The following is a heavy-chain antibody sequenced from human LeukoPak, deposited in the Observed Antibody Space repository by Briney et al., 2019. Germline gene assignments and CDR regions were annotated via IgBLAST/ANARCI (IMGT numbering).Heavy chain of an antibody. D-gene: IGHD6-13*01. CDR1: GFTFTTYA. V-gene: IGHV1-18*01. CDR3: ARDIKQLVGFDY. CDR2: ISAYNGNT. Sequence: ASVKVSCKASGFTFTTYAMHWVRQAPGQGLEWMGWISAYNGNTNYAQKLQGRVTMTTDTSTSTAYMELRSLRSDDTAVYYCARDIKQLVGFDYWGQGTLVTVSS. J-gene: IGHJ4*02.